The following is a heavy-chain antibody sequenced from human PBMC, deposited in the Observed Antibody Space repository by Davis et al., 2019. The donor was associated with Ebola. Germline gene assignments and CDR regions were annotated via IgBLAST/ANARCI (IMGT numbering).Heavy chain of an antibody. Sequence: FSCKASGYTFTSYYMHWVRQAPGQGLEWMGWISAYNGNTNYAQKFQGRVTITRDTSASTAYMELSSLRSEDTAVYYCVRSEYSGNDYADDWGQGTLVTVSS. CDR3: VRSEYSGNDYADD. V-gene: IGHV1-3*01. CDR2: ISAYNGNT. CDR1: GYTFTSYY. D-gene: IGHD5-12*01. J-gene: IGHJ4*02.